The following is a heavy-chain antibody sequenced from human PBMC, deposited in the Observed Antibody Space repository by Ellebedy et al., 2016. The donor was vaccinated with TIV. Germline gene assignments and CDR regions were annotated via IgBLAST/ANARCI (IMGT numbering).Heavy chain of an antibody. D-gene: IGHD6-13*01. CDR1: GGSISSYY. Sequence: SETLSLXXTVSGGSISSYYWSWIRQPPGKGLEWIGYIYYSGSTNYNPSLKSRVTISVDTSKNQFSLKLSSVTAADTAVYYCAIGGIADNAFDIWGQGTMVTVSS. V-gene: IGHV4-59*01. CDR3: AIGGIADNAFDI. J-gene: IGHJ3*02. CDR2: IYYSGST.